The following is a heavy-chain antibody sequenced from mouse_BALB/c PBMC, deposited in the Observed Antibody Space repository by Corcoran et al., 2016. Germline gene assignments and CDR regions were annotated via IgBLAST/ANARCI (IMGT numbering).Heavy chain of an antibody. CDR2: IFPGSGNT. CDR1: GYSFTSYY. V-gene: IGHV1-66*01. CDR3: ARWGFYYGSSRAMDY. Sequence: QVQLQQSGPELVKPGASVKISCKASGYSFTSYYIHWVKQRPGQGLEWIGWIFPGSGNTKYNEKFKGKATLTADTSSSTAYMQLSSLTSEDSAVYFCARWGFYYGSSRAMDYCGQGTSVTVSS. J-gene: IGHJ4*01. D-gene: IGHD1-1*01.